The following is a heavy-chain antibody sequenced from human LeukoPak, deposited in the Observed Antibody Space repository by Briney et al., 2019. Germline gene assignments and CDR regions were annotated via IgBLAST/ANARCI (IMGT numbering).Heavy chain of an antibody. CDR1: GYTFTSYG. Sequence: GASVKVSCKASGYTFTSYGISWVRQAPGQGLEWMGWISAYNGNTHYAQKLQGRVTMTTDTSTSTVYMELRSLRSEDTAVYYCARKKYPYYSDSRGPFDSWGQGTLVTVSS. CDR3: ARKKYPYYSDSRGPFDS. D-gene: IGHD3-22*01. CDR2: ISAYNGNT. J-gene: IGHJ5*01. V-gene: IGHV1-18*01.